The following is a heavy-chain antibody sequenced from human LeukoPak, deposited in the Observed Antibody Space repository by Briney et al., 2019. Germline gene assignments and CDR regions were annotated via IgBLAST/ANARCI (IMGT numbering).Heavy chain of an antibody. CDR2: ISGSGGAS. Sequence: SGGSLRLSCAASGFTFSTYAMTWVRQAPGKGLEWVSGISGSGGASFYAGSVKGRFTIYRDNSKNMLYPQMNSLRVEDTAVYYCAKDRPTEQWLSGPHYFDYWGQGTLVTVSS. V-gene: IGHV3-23*01. CDR1: GFTFSTYA. CDR3: AKDRPTEQWLSGPHYFDY. D-gene: IGHD6-19*01. J-gene: IGHJ4*02.